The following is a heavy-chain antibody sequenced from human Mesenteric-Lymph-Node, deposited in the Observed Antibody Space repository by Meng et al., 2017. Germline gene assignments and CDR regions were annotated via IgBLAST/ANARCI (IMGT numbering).Heavy chain of an antibody. D-gene: IGHD6-19*01. J-gene: IGHJ4*02. V-gene: IGHV4-31*03. CDR2: IYYSGST. Sequence: VVQQDAGPGLVKPSQTLSLTCTVSGGSVSSGGYYWTWIRQHPGKGLEWFGHIYYSGSTFYNPSLKRRVIISIDTSKNQFSLNLRSVTAADTAVYYCARVSSGWDYFDYWGQGTLVTVSS. CDR3: ARVSSGWDYFDY. CDR1: GGSVSSGGYY.